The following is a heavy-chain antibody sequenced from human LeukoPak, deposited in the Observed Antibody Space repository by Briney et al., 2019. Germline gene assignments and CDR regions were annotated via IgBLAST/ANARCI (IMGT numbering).Heavy chain of an antibody. J-gene: IGHJ4*02. CDR1: GYTFTSYG. Sequence: GASVKVSCKASGYTFTSYGISWVRQAPGQGLEWMGWISAYNGNTNYAQKLQGRVTMTTDTSTSTAYTELRRLRSDDTVVYYRSRDSPSLLQMVYAIQSYFYDWGQGTLVTVSS. CDR3: SRDSPSLLQMVYAIQSYFYD. D-gene: IGHD2-8*01. V-gene: IGHV1-18*01. CDR2: ISAYNGNT.